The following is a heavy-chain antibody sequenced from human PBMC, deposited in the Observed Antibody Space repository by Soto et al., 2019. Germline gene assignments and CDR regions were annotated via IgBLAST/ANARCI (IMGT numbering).Heavy chain of an antibody. D-gene: IGHD6-13*01. CDR2: IYHSGST. Sequence: SETLSLTCAVSSSSISSSNWWSWVRQPPGKGLEWIGEIYHSGSTNYNPSLKSRVTISVDKSKNQFSLKLSSVTAADTAVYYCARQDRDGSSWYFDYWGQGTLVTVSS. V-gene: IGHV4-4*02. J-gene: IGHJ4*02. CDR3: ARQDRDGSSWYFDY. CDR1: SSSISSSNW.